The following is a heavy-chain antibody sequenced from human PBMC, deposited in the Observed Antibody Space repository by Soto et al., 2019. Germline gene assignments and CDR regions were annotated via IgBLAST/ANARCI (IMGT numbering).Heavy chain of an antibody. D-gene: IGHD2-2*01. CDR3: AREGLVLVPTTVNSDYYYYAMDV. J-gene: IGHJ6*02. CDR1: GGTFSSYA. CDR2: IIPIFGTA. Sequence: SVKVSCKASGGTFSSYAISWVRQAPGQGLEWMGGIIPIFGTANYAQKSQGRVTITADESTSTAYMELSSLRSEDTAVYYCAREGLVLVPTTVNSDYYYYAMDVWGQGTTVTVSS. V-gene: IGHV1-69*13.